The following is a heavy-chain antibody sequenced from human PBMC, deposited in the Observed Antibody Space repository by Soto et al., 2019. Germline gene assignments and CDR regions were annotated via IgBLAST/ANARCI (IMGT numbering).Heavy chain of an antibody. Sequence: QVQLVQSGAEVKKPGSSVKVSCKASGGTFSSYAISWVRQAPGQGLEWMGGIIPIFGTANCAQKFQGRVTITADESTSTAYMELSSLRSEDTAVYYCASHGRQLVDYYYGMDVWGQGTTVTVSS. CDR1: GGTFSSYA. D-gene: IGHD6-6*01. CDR2: IIPIFGTA. CDR3: ASHGRQLVDYYYGMDV. V-gene: IGHV1-69*12. J-gene: IGHJ6*02.